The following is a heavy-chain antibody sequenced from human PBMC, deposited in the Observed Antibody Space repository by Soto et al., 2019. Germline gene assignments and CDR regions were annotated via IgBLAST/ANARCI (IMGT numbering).Heavy chain of an antibody. J-gene: IGHJ4*02. Sequence: PSETLSLTCTVSGVSISNTSYYWGWIRQPPGKGLEWIGTIYFSGSTFYNPSLKSRLTISVDTSKNQFSLRLSSVTAADTDVYYCARHGYYWGQGTPVTVSS. CDR1: GVSISNTSYY. V-gene: IGHV4-39*01. CDR2: IYFSGST. CDR3: ARHGYY.